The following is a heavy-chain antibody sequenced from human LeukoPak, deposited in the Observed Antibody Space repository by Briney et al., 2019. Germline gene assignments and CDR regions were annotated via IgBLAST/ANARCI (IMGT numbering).Heavy chain of an antibody. CDR1: GGTFSSYA. CDR3: ARHDSSGYYSDSRFDY. J-gene: IGHJ4*02. V-gene: IGHV1-69*13. D-gene: IGHD3-22*01. Sequence: SVKVSCKASGGTFSSYAISWVRQAPGQGLEWMGGIIPIFGTANYAQKFQGRVTITADESTRTAYMELSSLRSEDTAVYYCARHDSSGYYSDSRFDYWGQGTLVTVSS. CDR2: IIPIFGTA.